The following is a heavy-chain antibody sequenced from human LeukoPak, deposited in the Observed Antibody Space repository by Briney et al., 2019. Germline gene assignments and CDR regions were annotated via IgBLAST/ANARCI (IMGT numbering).Heavy chain of an antibody. CDR2: FDPEDGEDGET. CDR1: GYSLLEVA. J-gene: IGHJ4*02. V-gene: IGHV1-24*01. D-gene: IGHD5-24*01. CDR3: AMTDRYAGRPFDY. Sequence: SVKVSCKVSGYSLLEVAMHWVRHAPGKGLERVGSFDPEDGEDGETHYAQKLQGRVTMTEDATTDTAYMELKSLRSEDTAVYYCAMTDRYAGRPFDYWGQGTLVTVSS.